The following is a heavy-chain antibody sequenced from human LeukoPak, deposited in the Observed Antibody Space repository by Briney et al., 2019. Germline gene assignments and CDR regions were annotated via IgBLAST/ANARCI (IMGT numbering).Heavy chain of an antibody. CDR3: ARGPMYYSGSYPLDY. J-gene: IGHJ4*02. CDR1: GGSFSGYF. V-gene: IGHV4-34*01. CDR2: IDHSGST. Sequence: PSETLSLTCDVYGGSFSGYFWSWIRQPPGKGLEWIGEIDHSGSTNYTPSLKSRVTISIDTSENQISLKLSSVTAADTAVYYCARGPMYYSGSYPLDYWGPGTLVTVSS. D-gene: IGHD1-26*01.